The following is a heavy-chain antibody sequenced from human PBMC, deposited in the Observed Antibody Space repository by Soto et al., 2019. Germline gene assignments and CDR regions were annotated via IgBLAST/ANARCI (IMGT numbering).Heavy chain of an antibody. D-gene: IGHD2-15*01. CDR2: INHSGST. J-gene: IGHJ4*02. CDR3: ARDRYCSGGSCYPTGFDY. Sequence: SETLSLTCAVYGGSFSGYYWSWIRQPPGKGLEWIGEINHSGSTNYNPSLKSRVTISVDTSKNQFSLKLSSVTAADTAVYYCARDRYCSGGSCYPTGFDYWGQGTLVTVSS. CDR1: GGSFSGYY. V-gene: IGHV4-34*01.